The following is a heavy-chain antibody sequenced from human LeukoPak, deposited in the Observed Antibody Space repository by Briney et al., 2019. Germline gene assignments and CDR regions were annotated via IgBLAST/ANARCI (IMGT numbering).Heavy chain of an antibody. D-gene: IGHD2-15*01. CDR1: GFTFSSYG. CDR2: ISGSGGST. CDR3: AKDGRIEKVAATGYYYYYMDV. J-gene: IGHJ6*03. V-gene: IGHV3-23*01. Sequence: PGGSLRLSCAASGFTFSSYGMSWVRQAPGKGLEWVSAISGSGGSTYYADSVKGRFTISRDNSKNTLYLQMSSLRAEDTAVYYCAKDGRIEKVAATGYYYYYMDVWGKGTTVTISS.